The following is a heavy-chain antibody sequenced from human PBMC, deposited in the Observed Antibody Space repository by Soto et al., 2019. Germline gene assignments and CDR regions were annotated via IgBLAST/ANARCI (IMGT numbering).Heavy chain of an antibody. Sequence: PGGSLRLSCAASGFTFSSYAMSWVRQAPGKGLEWVSAISGSGGSTYYADSVKGRFTISRDNSKNTLYLQMNSLRAEDTAVYYCAKSTDCSGGSCYGNYYYYYGMDVWGQGTTVTVSS. CDR3: AKSTDCSGGSCYGNYYYYYGMDV. CDR1: GFTFSSYA. CDR2: ISGSGGST. J-gene: IGHJ6*02. V-gene: IGHV3-23*01. D-gene: IGHD2-15*01.